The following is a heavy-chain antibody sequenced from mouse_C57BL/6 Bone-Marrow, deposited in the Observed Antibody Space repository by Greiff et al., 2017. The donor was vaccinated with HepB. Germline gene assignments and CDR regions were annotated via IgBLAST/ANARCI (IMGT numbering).Heavy chain of an antibody. V-gene: IGHV14-4*01. Sequence: VQLKQSGAELVRPGASVKLSCTASGFNIKDDYMHWVKQRPEQGLEWIGWIDPENGDTEYASKFQGKATITADTSSNTAYLQLSSLTSEDTADYYATTSSFCNGKGVGFDYWGQGTLVTVSA. CDR2: IDPENGDT. J-gene: IGHJ3*01. CDR1: GFNIKDDY. CDR3: TTSSFCNGKGVGFDY. D-gene: IGHD2-1*01.